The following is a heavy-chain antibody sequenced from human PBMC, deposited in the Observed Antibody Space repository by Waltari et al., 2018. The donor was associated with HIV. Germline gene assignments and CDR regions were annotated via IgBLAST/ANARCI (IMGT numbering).Heavy chain of an antibody. Sequence: QVQLQQWGAGLLKPSETLSLTCAVYGGSFSGYYWSWIRQPPGKGLEWIGEINHSGSTNYNPSLKSRVTISVDTSKNQFSLKLSSVTAADTAVYYCARRGGQWLALGYWGQGTLVTVSS. V-gene: IGHV4-34*01. D-gene: IGHD6-19*01. J-gene: IGHJ4*02. CDR2: INHSGST. CDR3: ARRGGQWLALGY. CDR1: GGSFSGYY.